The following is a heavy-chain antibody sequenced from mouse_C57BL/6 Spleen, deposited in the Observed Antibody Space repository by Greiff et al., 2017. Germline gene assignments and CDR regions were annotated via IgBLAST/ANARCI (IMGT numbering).Heavy chain of an antibody. Sequence: EVQGVESGGGLVQPGGSLSLSCAASGFTFTDYYMSWVRQPPGKALEWLGFIRNKANGYTTEYSASVKGRFTISRDNSQSILYLQMNALGAEDSATYYCARYPELTGTRGNAMDYWGQGTSVTVSS. CDR2: IRNKANGYTT. CDR1: GFTFTDYY. J-gene: IGHJ4*01. V-gene: IGHV7-3*01. CDR3: ARYPELTGTRGNAMDY. D-gene: IGHD4-1*01.